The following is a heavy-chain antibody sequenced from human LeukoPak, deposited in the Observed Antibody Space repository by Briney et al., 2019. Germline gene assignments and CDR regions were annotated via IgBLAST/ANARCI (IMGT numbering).Heavy chain of an antibody. V-gene: IGHV4-38-2*01. J-gene: IGHJ6*03. CDR1: GYSISTVFY. CDR3: ATSPYYNYYMDV. Sequence: PSETLSLTCAVSGYSISTVFYWGWIRQSPGKGLEWIGSIYHSGNTYSNPSLKSRVTISVATSKNQFSLKLSSVTAADTAVYYCATSPYYNYYMDVWGKGTTVTVSS. CDR2: IYHSGNT.